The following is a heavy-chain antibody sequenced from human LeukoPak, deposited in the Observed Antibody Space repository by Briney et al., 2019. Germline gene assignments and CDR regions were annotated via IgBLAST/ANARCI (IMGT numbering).Heavy chain of an antibody. V-gene: IGHV3-30*02. J-gene: IGHJ4*02. CDR3: AKGPRDYGAY. CDR1: GFTFSSYA. D-gene: IGHD4-17*01. CDR2: IRYDGSNK. Sequence: PGGSLRLSCAASGFTFSSYAMSWVRQAPGKGLEWVAFIRYDGSNKYYADSVKGRFTISRDNSKNTLYLQMNSLRAEDTAVYYCAKGPRDYGAYWGQGTLVTVSS.